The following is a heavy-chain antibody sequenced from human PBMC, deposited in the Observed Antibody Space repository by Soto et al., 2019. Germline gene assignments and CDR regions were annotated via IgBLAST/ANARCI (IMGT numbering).Heavy chain of an antibody. D-gene: IGHD2-21*01. J-gene: IGHJ5*02. CDR2: ISHTGQT. V-gene: IGHV4-59*01. CDR3: ARESSSIYDRHFRLDP. Sequence: SETLSLTCRISGGSIFNYFWTWIRQSPGKRLEWIGDISHTGQTNYNPSLKSRVTLSVDISENEFSLTLASVTPADSALYFCARESSSIYDRHFRLDPWGQGTLVTVSS. CDR1: GGSIFNYF.